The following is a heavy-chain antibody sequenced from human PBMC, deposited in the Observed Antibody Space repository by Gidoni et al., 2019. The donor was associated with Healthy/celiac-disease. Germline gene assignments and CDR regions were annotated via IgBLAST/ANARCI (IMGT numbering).Heavy chain of an antibody. D-gene: IGHD5-18*01. CDR3: ARVGDTAMGPLDY. Sequence: QVQLVQSGAEVKKPGSSEKVSCEASGGTFRSYAISWVRQAPGQVLEWMGGIIPIFGTATYAQKFQGRVTITADESTRTAYMVLSSLRSEYTAVYYCARVGDTAMGPLDYWGQGTLVTVSS. CDR1: GGTFRSYA. J-gene: IGHJ4*02. CDR2: IIPIFGTA. V-gene: IGHV1-69*01.